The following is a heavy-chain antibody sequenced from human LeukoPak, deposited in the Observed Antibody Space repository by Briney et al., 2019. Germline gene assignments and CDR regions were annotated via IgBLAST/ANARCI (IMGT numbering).Heavy chain of an antibody. V-gene: IGHV1-8*02. J-gene: IGHJ6*02. Sequence: ASVKVSCKASGYTFTGFYIHWVRQAPGQGLEWMGWINPNSGNTGYAQKFQGRVTMTRNTSISTAYMELSSLRSEDTAVYYCARAGNYYYYGMDVWGQGTTVTVSS. CDR1: GYTFTGFY. CDR3: ARAGNYYYYGMDV. CDR2: INPNSGNT. D-gene: IGHD3-10*01.